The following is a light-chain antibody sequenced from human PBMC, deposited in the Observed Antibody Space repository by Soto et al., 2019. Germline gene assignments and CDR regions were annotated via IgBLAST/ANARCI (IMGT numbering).Light chain of an antibody. Sequence: QSALTQPASVSGSPGQSITISCTGTSSDIGTYNYVSWYQHHPGKAPKLLIYEVSNRPSGVSNRFSGSKSGNTASLTISGLQAEDEADYYCSSYTSSATLGVFGGGTKVTVL. J-gene: IGLJ3*02. CDR3: SSYTSSATLGV. V-gene: IGLV2-14*01. CDR2: EVS. CDR1: SSDIGTYNY.